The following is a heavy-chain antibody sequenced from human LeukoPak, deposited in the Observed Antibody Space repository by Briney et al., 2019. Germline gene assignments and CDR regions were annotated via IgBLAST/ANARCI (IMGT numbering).Heavy chain of an antibody. J-gene: IGHJ4*02. CDR3: ARHEWSIWFGELITDY. V-gene: IGHV4-39*01. CDR2: INHSGST. Sequence: PSETLSLTCTVSGGSISSGSYYWSWIRQPPGKGLEWIGEINHSGSTNYNPSLKSRVTISVDTSKNQFSLKLSSVTAADTAVYYCARHEWSIWFGELITDYWGQGTLVTVSS. D-gene: IGHD3-10*01. CDR1: GGSISSGSYY.